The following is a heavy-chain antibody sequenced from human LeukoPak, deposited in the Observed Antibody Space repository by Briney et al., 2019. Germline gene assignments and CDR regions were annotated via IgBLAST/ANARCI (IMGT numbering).Heavy chain of an antibody. CDR1: GFTFSSYW. J-gene: IGHJ6*03. CDR3: TSRYCSGGGCRPAAYYYMDV. V-gene: IGHV3-74*01. Sequence: PGGSLRLSCAASGFTFSSYWMHWVRQAPGKGLVWVSRINSDGSSTSYADSVKGRFTISRDNAKNTLYLQMNSLRDEDTAVYHCTSRYCSGGGCRPAAYYYMDVWGKGTTVTVSS. D-gene: IGHD2-15*01. CDR2: INSDGSST.